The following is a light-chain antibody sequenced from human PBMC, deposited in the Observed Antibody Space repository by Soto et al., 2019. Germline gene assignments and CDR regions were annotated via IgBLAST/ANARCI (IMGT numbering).Light chain of an antibody. V-gene: IGKV3-11*01. Sequence: EIVLTQSPDTLSLSPGERATLSCRASQSVSSSLAWYQQKPGQAPSPLIYDASNRATGIPARFSGSGSGTEFTLTIRSLAPEDFAVYYCQQRSNWPPEVTFGPGTKVDIK. CDR1: QSVSSS. J-gene: IGKJ3*01. CDR2: DAS. CDR3: QQRSNWPPEVT.